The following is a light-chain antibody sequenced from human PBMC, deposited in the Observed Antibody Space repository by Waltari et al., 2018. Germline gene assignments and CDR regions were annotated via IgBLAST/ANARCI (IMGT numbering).Light chain of an antibody. CDR3: QSFDSSLSASV. V-gene: IGLV1-40*01. CDR1: RFTFGAGDD. CDR2: GNT. J-gene: IGLJ3*02. Sequence: QSVLTQPPSMSGAPGQKVTIPCTGGRFTFGAGDDLHWYQPFPGTAPKLLLFGNTNRPSGVPGRFSGSKSGTSASLAIAGLQSEDEAVYYCQSFDSSLSASVFGGGTKLTVL.